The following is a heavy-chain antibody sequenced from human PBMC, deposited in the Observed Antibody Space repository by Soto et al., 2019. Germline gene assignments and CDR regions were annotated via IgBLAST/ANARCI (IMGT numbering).Heavy chain of an antibody. D-gene: IGHD6-6*01. J-gene: IGHJ3*02. CDR2: ISYDGSNK. Sequence: GSLRLSCAASGFTFSSYAMHWVRQAPGKGLEWVAVISYDGSNKYYADSVKGRFTISRDNSKNTLYLQMNSLRAEDTAVYYCARGEAARRGKIDAFDIWGQGTMVTVSS. V-gene: IGHV3-30-3*01. CDR3: ARGEAARRGKIDAFDI. CDR1: GFTFSSYA.